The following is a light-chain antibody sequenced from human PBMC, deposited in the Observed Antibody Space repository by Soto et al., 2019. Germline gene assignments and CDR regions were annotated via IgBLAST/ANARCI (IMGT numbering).Light chain of an antibody. CDR2: DVS. V-gene: IGLV2-18*02. CDR3: SSYTTSSTYV. CDR1: SSDVGSYNR. J-gene: IGLJ1*01. Sequence: QSALTQPPSVSGSPGQSVAISCTGTSSDVGSYNRVSWYQQPPGTAPKLVIYDVSNRPSGVPDRFSGSKSGNTASLTISGPQAEDEADYYCSSYTTSSTYVFGIGTKVTVL.